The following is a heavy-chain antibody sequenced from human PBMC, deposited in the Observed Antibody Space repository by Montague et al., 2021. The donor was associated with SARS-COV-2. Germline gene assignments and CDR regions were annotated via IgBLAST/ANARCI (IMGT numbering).Heavy chain of an antibody. V-gene: IGHV4-59*01. CDR2: IYHSGNT. CDR3: AREYRIELWQTNWYFGL. CDR1: GGSISGYY. D-gene: IGHD5-18*01. J-gene: IGHJ2*01. Sequence: SETQSLTCTVSGGSISGYYWSWIRQPPGKGLEWIGYIYHSGNTKYNPSLKSRVSISADTSKNQFSLRLSSVTAADTAVYYCAREYRIELWQTNWYFGLWGRGTLVTVSS.